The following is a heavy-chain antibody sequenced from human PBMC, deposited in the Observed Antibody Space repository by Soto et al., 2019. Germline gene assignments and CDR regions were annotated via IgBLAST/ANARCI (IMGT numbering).Heavy chain of an antibody. V-gene: IGHV3-48*01. CDR3: ARGAYYYDSSGLSY. CDR2: ISSNGSNI. Sequence: PGGSLRLSCAASGFTFSSYGMHWVRQAPGKGLEWVSDISSNGSNIYYADSVKGRFTISRDNAKNSLYLQMNSLRAEDTAVYYCARGAYYYDSSGLSYWGQGTLVTVSS. D-gene: IGHD3-22*01. CDR1: GFTFSSYG. J-gene: IGHJ4*02.